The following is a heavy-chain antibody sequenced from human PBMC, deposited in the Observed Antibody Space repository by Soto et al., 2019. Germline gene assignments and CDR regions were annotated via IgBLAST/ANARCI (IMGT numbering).Heavy chain of an antibody. CDR2: VNHSGST. V-gene: IGHV4-34*01. J-gene: IGHJ4*02. CDR3: VKDVVFWP. CDR1: GGSFSGYY. Sequence: PSETLSLTCAVYGGSFSGYYWSWIRQPPGKGLEWIGEVNHSGSTNYNPSLKSRVTISVDTSKNQFSLKLSSVTAADTAMYYCVKDVVFWPWGQGTLVTVSS. D-gene: IGHD2-15*01.